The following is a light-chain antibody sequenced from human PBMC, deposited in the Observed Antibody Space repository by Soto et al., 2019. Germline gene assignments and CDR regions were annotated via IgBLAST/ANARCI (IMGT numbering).Light chain of an antibody. Sequence: EGLMPRGRGTLSVSPGERPTLSCRASESVSSNLAWYQQRPGQAPRLVIYGASTRATGIPARLSGGGSGTDFTLTIRRLEPEDFAVYYCQQYGSSGTFGQGTKVDI. CDR2: GAS. V-gene: IGKV3-20*01. CDR1: ESVSSN. J-gene: IGKJ1*01. CDR3: QQYGSSGT.